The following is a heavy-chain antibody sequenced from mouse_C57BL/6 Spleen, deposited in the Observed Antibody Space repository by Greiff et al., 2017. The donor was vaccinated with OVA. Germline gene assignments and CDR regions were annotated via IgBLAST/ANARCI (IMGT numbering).Heavy chain of an antibody. CDR1: GFTFSSYA. V-gene: IGHV5-9-1*02. CDR3: TRDRDYYGSPWYFDV. CDR2: ISSGGDYI. Sequence: EVKLVESGEGLVKPGGSLKLSCAASGFTFSSYAMSWVRQTPEKRLEWVAYISSGGDYIYYADTVKGRFTISRDNARNTLYLQMSSLKSEDTAMYYCTRDRDYYGSPWYFDVWGTGTTVTVSS. J-gene: IGHJ1*03. D-gene: IGHD1-1*01.